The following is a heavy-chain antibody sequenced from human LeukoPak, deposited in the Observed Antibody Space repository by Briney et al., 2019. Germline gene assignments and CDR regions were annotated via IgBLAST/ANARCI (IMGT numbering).Heavy chain of an antibody. Sequence: SETLSLTCTVSGGSVSSGSYCWSWIRQPPGKGLEWIGYIYYSGSTNYNPSLKSRVTISVDTSKNQFSLKLSSVTAADTAVYYCARGVAAAGTGSNYYYYYGMDVWGQGTTVTVSS. CDR1: GGSVSSGSYC. D-gene: IGHD6-19*01. V-gene: IGHV4-61*01. J-gene: IGHJ6*02. CDR2: IYYSGST. CDR3: ARGVAAAGTGSNYYYYYGMDV.